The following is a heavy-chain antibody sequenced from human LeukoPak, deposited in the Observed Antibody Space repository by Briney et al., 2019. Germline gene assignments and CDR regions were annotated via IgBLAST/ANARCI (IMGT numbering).Heavy chain of an antibody. CDR1: GFTFTSYG. D-gene: IGHD5-18*01. CDR2: IWYDGSNK. V-gene: IGHV3-33*08. Sequence: GRSLRLPCAVSGFTFTSYGMHWVRQAPGKGLEWVAVIWYDGSNKYYADSVKGRFTISRDNSKNTLYLQMNSLRAEDTAVYYCARKDVDTAMVPKTGYYYYGMDVWGKGTTVTVSS. J-gene: IGHJ6*04. CDR3: ARKDVDTAMVPKTGYYYYGMDV.